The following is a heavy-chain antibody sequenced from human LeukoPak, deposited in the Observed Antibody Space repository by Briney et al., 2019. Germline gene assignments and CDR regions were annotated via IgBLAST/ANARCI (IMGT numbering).Heavy chain of an antibody. CDR2: ISSSSSYI. CDR1: GFTVSRNY. D-gene: IGHD3-22*01. Sequence: GGSLRLSCAASGFTVSRNYMSWVRQAPGKGLEWVSSISSSSSYIYYADSVKGRFTISRDNAKNSLYLQMNSLRAEDTAVYYCARSKTYYYDSSGYLIDYWGQGTLVTVSS. CDR3: ARSKTYYYDSSGYLIDY. J-gene: IGHJ4*02. V-gene: IGHV3-21*01.